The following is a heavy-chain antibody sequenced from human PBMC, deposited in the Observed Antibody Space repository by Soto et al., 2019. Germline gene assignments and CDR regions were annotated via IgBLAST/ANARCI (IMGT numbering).Heavy chain of an antibody. Sequence: QVQLVQSGAEVKKPGSSVKVSCKASGGTFSSYTISWVRQAPGQGLEWMGRIIPILGIANYAQKFQGRVTITADKSTSTAYRELSSLRSEDTAVYYCARSVAAAGTGYFQHWGQGTLVTVSS. D-gene: IGHD6-13*01. CDR3: ARSVAAAGTGYFQH. CDR1: GGTFSSYT. CDR2: IIPILGIA. J-gene: IGHJ1*01. V-gene: IGHV1-69*02.